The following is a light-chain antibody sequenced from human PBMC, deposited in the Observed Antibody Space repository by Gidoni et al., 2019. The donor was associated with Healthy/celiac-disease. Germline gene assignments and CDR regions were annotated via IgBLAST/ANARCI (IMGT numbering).Light chain of an antibody. CDR2: WAS. CDR1: QSVLYSSNNKNY. Sequence: DIVMTQSPDSLAASLGERATINCKPSQSVLYSSNNKNYLAWYQQKPGQPPKLLIYWASTRESGVPERFSGSGSGTDFTLTISSLQAEDVAVYYCQQYYSTPPFTFGPGTKVDIK. V-gene: IGKV4-1*01. CDR3: QQYYSTPPFT. J-gene: IGKJ3*01.